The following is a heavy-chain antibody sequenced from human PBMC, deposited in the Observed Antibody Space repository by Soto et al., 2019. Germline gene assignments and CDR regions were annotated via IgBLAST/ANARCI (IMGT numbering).Heavy chain of an antibody. CDR1: GYSFTSYW. CDR2: IDPSDSYT. CDR3: ARNLHSIAAAGPGSPVY. Sequence: GESLKISCKGSGYSFTSYWISWVRQMPGKGLEWMGRIDPSDSYTNYSPSFQGHVTISADKSISTAYLQWSSLKASDTAMYYCARNLHSIAAAGPGSPVYWGQGTLATVSS. V-gene: IGHV5-10-1*01. D-gene: IGHD6-13*01. J-gene: IGHJ4*02.